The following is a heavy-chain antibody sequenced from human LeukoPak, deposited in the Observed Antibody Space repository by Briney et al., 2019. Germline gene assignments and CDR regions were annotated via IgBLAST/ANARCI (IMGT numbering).Heavy chain of an antibody. CDR1: GFTFSSYW. CDR3: ARDEGSGSYYNPPFDY. CDR2: IKQDGSEK. D-gene: IGHD3-10*01. V-gene: IGHV3-7*01. Sequence: GGSLRLSCAASGFTFSSYWMSWVRQAPGKGLEWVANIKQDGSEKYYVDSVKGRFTISRDNAKNSLYLQMNSLRAEDTAVYYCARDEGSGSYYNPPFDYWGQGTLVTASS. J-gene: IGHJ4*02.